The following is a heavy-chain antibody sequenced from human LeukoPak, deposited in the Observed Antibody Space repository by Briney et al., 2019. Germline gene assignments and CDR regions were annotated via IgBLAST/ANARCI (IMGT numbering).Heavy chain of an antibody. CDR2: IKSKTDGGTT. V-gene: IGHV3-15*01. CDR1: GFTFSDGW. Sequence: GGSLRLSCAASGFTFSDGWMNWVRQAPGKGLEWVGRIKSKTDGGTTDYAAPVKGRFTISRDNSKNTLYLQMNSLRAEDTAVYYCAKDFAQTMVRAKGVLPDAFDIWGQGTMVTVSS. D-gene: IGHD3-10*01. J-gene: IGHJ3*02. CDR3: AKDFAQTMVRAKGVLPDAFDI.